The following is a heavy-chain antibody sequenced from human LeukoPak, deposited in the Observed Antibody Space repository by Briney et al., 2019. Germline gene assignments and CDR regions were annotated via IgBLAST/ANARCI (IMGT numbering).Heavy chain of an antibody. CDR2: IKQDGSEE. J-gene: IGHJ4*02. Sequence: GGSLRLSCAASGFTFSSYWMSWVRQAPGKGLEWVANIKQDGSEEYYVDSVKGRFTISRDNAKNSLYLQMNSLRAEDTAVYYCARDLRTVAPDYWGQGTLVTVSS. CDR3: ARDLRTVAPDY. V-gene: IGHV3-7*01. CDR1: GFTFSSYW. D-gene: IGHD6-19*01.